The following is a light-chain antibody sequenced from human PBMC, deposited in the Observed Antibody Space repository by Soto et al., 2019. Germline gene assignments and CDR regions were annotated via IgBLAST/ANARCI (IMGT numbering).Light chain of an antibody. V-gene: IGLV1-44*01. J-gene: IGLJ1*01. CDR1: SSNIGSHP. Sequence: QSVLTQPSAASGTPGQRVTISWSGSSSNIGSHPVNWYQQLPGTSPKLLIYSNDQRPSEVPDRFSGSKSGTSASLAISGLQSEDEADYYCAAWDDSLNGPSLVFGPGTKVTVL. CDR2: SND. CDR3: AAWDDSLNGPSLV.